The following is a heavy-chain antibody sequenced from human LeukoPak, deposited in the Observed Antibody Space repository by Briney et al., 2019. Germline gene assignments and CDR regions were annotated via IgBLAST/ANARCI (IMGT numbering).Heavy chain of an antibody. Sequence: GGSLRLSCAASGITVSSNYMSWVRQAPGKGLEWVSVIYSSGRTYYADSVKGRFTISRDNSKNTLYLQMNSLRAEDTAVYYCAKTQTDYGDYEGAFDIWGQGTMVTVSS. CDR3: AKTQTDYGDYEGAFDI. CDR1: GITVSSNY. V-gene: IGHV3-66*01. CDR2: IYSSGRT. D-gene: IGHD4-17*01. J-gene: IGHJ3*02.